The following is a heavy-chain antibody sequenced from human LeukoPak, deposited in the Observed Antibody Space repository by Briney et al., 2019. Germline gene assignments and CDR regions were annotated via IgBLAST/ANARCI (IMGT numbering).Heavy chain of an antibody. CDR3: AIGTIVGAVDY. Sequence: GGSLRLSCALAGSTFRNNWMPGVRQAPGKGLEWVANIKQDGSEKYYLDSVQGRFTISRDNARKSLYLQMNSLRGDDTAVYYCAIGTIVGAVDYWGQGTLVTVSS. CDR2: IKQDGSEK. V-gene: IGHV3-7*05. CDR1: GSTFRNNW. D-gene: IGHD1-26*01. J-gene: IGHJ4*02.